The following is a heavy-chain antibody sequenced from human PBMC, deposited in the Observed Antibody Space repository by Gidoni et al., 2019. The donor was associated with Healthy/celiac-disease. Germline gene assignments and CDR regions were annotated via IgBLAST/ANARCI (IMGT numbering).Heavy chain of an antibody. CDR1: GGTFSSYA. J-gene: IGHJ6*02. D-gene: IGHD1-26*01. V-gene: IGHV1-69*01. CDR3: ARMWGAYYYYGMDV. Sequence: QVQLVQSRAEVKKPGSSVNVSFKSSGGTFSSYAISWVRQAPGQGLEWMGGIIPIFGTANYAQKFQGRVTITADESTSTAYMELSSLRAEDTAVYYCARMWGAYYYYGMDVWGQGTTVTVSS. CDR2: IIPIFGTA.